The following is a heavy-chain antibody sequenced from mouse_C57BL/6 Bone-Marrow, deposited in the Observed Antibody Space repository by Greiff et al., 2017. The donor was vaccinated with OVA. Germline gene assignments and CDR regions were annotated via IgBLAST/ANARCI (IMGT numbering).Heavy chain of an antibody. CDR1: GFSLTSYG. Sequence: QVQLKQSGPGLVQPSQSLSITCTVSGFSLTSYGVHWVRQSPGKGLEWLEVIWSGGSTDYNAAFISRLSISKDNSKSQVFFKMNSLQADDTAIYYCATRGQAFYPRAMDYWGQGTSVTVSS. V-gene: IGHV2-2*01. D-gene: IGHD2-1*01. CDR2: IWSGGST. J-gene: IGHJ4*01. CDR3: ATRGQAFYPRAMDY.